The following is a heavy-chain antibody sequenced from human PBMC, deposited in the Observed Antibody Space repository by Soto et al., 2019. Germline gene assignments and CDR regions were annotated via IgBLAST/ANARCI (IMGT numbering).Heavy chain of an antibody. J-gene: IGHJ6*02. D-gene: IGHD4-17*01. CDR1: GYTFTGYY. Sequence: GASVKVSCKASGYTFTGYYMHWVRQAPGQGLEWMGGIIPIFGTANYAQKFQGRVTITADESTSTAYMELSSLRSEDTAVYYCARANYGDYEAHYYYYGTDVWGQGTTVTVSS. CDR2: IIPIFGTA. CDR3: ARANYGDYEAHYYYYGTDV. V-gene: IGHV1-69*13.